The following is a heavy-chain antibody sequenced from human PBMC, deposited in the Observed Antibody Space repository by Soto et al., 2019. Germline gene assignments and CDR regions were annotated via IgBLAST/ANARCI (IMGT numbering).Heavy chain of an antibody. V-gene: IGHV3-33*01. CDR1: GFIFSSYG. CDR3: AREGLSGSQPEFDY. Sequence: PGGSLRLSCVVSGFIFSSYGMHWVRQAPGKGLEWVGFIWNDGSNKDYVDSVKGRFTISRDNSRNTLYLHMNSLRAEDTAVYYCAREGLSGSQPEFDYWGQGTLVTVSS. CDR2: IWNDGSNK. J-gene: IGHJ4*02. D-gene: IGHD1-26*01.